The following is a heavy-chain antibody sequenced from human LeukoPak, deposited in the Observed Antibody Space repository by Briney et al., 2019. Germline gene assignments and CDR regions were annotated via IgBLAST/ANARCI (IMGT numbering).Heavy chain of an antibody. CDR2: ISDSGGST. CDR3: ASPGYNSGSWRFDE. CDR1: GFTFSSYG. V-gene: IGHV3-23*01. Sequence: TGGSLRLSCAASGFTFSSYGMTWVRQAPGKGLEWVSVISDSGGSTNYADSVKGRFTISRDNSKNTLYLQMNSLRDEDTAVYYCASPGYNSGSWRFDEWGQGTLVTVSS. D-gene: IGHD6-19*01. J-gene: IGHJ4*02.